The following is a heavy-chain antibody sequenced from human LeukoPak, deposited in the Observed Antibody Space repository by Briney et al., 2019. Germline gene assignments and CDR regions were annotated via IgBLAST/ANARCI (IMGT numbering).Heavy chain of an antibody. J-gene: IGHJ6*03. CDR1: GYTFTGYY. D-gene: IGHD6-6*01. Sequence: ASVKVSCKASGYTFTGYYMHWVRQAPGQGLEWMGWINPNSGGTNYAQKFQGRVTMTRDTSISTAYMELSRLRSDGTAVYYCARDSTGSSFDYYYYYMDVWGKGTTVTVSS. CDR2: INPNSGGT. V-gene: IGHV1-2*02. CDR3: ARDSTGSSFDYYYYYMDV.